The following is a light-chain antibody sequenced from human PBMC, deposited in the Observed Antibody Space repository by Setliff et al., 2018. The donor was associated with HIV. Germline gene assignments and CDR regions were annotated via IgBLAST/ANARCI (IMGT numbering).Light chain of an antibody. CDR3: TSYTSISGHV. CDR1: SNDVGDYKY. CDR2: EVS. Sequence: QPALTQPASVSGSPGQSITISCTGTSNDVGDYKYVSWYQQHPGKAPKLMIYEVSNRPSGVSNLFSGYKSGNTASLTISGLQAEDEADYYCTSYTSISGHVFGTGTQLTVL. J-gene: IGLJ1*01. V-gene: IGLV2-14*01.